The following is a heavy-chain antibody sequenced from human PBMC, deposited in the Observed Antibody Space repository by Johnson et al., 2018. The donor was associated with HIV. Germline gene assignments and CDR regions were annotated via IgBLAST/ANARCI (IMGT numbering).Heavy chain of an antibody. J-gene: IGHJ3*02. CDR1: GFTFSSYA. CDR2: MYRGGST. CDR3: ARDLSEGELGHAFDI. Sequence: VQLVESGGGVVQPGRSLRLSCAASGFTFSSYAMHWVRQAQGKGLEWVSVMYRGGSTYYPDSVKGRFTISRENAKNSLHLQMNSLRAEDTAVYYCARDLSEGELGHAFDIWGQGTMVTVSS. V-gene: IGHV3-NL1*01. D-gene: IGHD1-26*01.